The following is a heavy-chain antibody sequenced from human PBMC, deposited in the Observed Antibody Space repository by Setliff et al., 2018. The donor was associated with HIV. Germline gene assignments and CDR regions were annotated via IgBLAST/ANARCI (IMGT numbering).Heavy chain of an antibody. CDR2: INPSGGST. J-gene: IGHJ3*02. V-gene: IGHV1-46*01. CDR3: ASAGAWQRNALDI. CDR1: GYTFTSYY. Sequence: ASVKVSCKASGYTFTSYYMHWVRQAPGQGLEWMGIINPSGGSTSYAQKFQGRVAMTRDTSTSTVYMELSSLRSEDTAVYYCASAGAWQRNALDIWGQGTMVTVS. D-gene: IGHD5-12*01.